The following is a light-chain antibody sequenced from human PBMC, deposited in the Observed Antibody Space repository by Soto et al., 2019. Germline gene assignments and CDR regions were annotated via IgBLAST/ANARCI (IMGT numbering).Light chain of an antibody. V-gene: IGLV2-14*01. CDR2: EVS. J-gene: IGLJ1*01. Sequence: QSVLAQPASVSGSPGQSITISCTGTSSDVGGYRSVSWYQHHPGKAPNLIIYEVSDRPSGVSHRFSGSKSGSAASLTISGLQTEDEADYYCPSYANGKIYVFGTGTKVTV. CDR1: SSDVGGYRS. CDR3: PSYANGKIYV.